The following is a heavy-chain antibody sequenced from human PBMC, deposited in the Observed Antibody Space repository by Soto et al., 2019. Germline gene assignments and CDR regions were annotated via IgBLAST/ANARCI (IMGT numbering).Heavy chain of an antibody. J-gene: IGHJ5*02. D-gene: IGHD4-17*01. Sequence: QVQLQESGPGLVKPSGTLSLTCAVSGGSINSTNWWSWVRQPPGKGLEWIGETYHSGSTNYNPSLKSRVTLSVDKSKNQFSLKLSSVTAAHTAVYYCARVWTTVTNWFDPWGQGTLVTVSS. CDR1: GGSINSTNW. CDR3: ARVWTTVTNWFDP. V-gene: IGHV4-4*02. CDR2: TYHSGST.